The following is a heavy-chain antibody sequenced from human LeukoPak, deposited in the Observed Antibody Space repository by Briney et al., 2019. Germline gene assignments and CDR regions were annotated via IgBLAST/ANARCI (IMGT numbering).Heavy chain of an antibody. J-gene: IGHJ4*02. CDR1: GGSISSSSYY. Sequence: SSETLSLTRTVSGGSISSSSYYWGWIRQPPGKGLEWIGSIYYSGSTYYNPSLKSRVTISVDTSKNQFSLTLTSVTAADTAVYYCARGSGYPPPSPLDFWGQGTLVTVSS. CDR3: ARGSGYPPPSPLDF. V-gene: IGHV4-39*07. D-gene: IGHD5-12*01. CDR2: IYYSGST.